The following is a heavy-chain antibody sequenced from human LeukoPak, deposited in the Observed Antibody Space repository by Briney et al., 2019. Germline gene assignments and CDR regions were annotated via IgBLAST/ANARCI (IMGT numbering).Heavy chain of an antibody. CDR3: ARVDSSGWLIYGMDV. CDR2: ISYDGGNK. Sequence: GESLRLSCAASGFTFSSYAMHWVRQAPGKGLEWVAVISYDGGNKFYADSVKGRFTIFRDNSKNTLYLQMNSLRTADTAVYFCARVDSSGWLIYGMDVWGQGTTVTVSS. D-gene: IGHD6-19*01. V-gene: IGHV3-30-3*01. CDR1: GFTFSSYA. J-gene: IGHJ6*02.